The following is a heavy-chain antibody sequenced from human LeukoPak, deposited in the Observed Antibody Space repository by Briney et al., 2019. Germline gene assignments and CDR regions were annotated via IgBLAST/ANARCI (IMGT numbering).Heavy chain of an antibody. CDR2: IYPGDSDS. D-gene: IGHD4-23*01. J-gene: IGHJ4*02. CDR1: GYRFTSYW. Sequence: GESLKISCKGYGYRFTSYWIGWVRQMPGKGLEWMGIIYPGDSDSRYSPSFQGQVTISADKSISTAYLQWSSLKASDTAMYYCARRAANSPFDYWGQGALVTVSS. V-gene: IGHV5-51*01. CDR3: ARRAANSPFDY.